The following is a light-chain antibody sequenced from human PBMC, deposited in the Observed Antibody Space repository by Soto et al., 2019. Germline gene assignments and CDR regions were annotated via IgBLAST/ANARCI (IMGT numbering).Light chain of an antibody. V-gene: IGLV2-11*01. Sequence: QSALTQPRSVSASPGQSVAISCTGTSSDVGGYNFVSWYQQHPGKAPKVVIYDVSKRPSGVPDRFSGSKSGNTASLTISGLQAVDEADYYCCSHAGSNSYVFGTGTKLNVL. CDR3: CSHAGSNSYV. CDR1: SSDVGGYNF. J-gene: IGLJ1*01. CDR2: DVS.